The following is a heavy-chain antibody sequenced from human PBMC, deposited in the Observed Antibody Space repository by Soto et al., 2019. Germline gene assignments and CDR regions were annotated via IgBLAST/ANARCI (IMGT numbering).Heavy chain of an antibody. CDR2: ISAHNGNT. CDR1: GYAFTTYG. CDR3: ARGRYGDY. J-gene: IGHJ4*02. D-gene: IGHD1-1*01. Sequence: QVHLVQSGAEVKKPGASVKVSCQGSGYAFTTYGITWVRQAPGQGLEWMGWISAHNGNTNYAQMLQGRVTVTRDTSTSTSYMELRSLRYDDSAVYYCARGRYGDYWGQGAQVIVSS. V-gene: IGHV1-18*01.